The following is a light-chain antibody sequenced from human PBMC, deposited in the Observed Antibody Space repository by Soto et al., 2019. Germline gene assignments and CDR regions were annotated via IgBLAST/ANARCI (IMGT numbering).Light chain of an antibody. Sequence: QSVLTQPPSASGTPGQRVTISCSGSYSNIGSNTVNWYQHLPGTAPKLLIYSTDQRPSGVPDRFSGSKSGTSASLAISGLQSDDVADYYCGAWDHNLNGLVFGGGTQLTVL. CDR3: GAWDHNLNGLV. CDR2: STD. CDR1: YSNIGSNT. V-gene: IGLV1-44*01. J-gene: IGLJ7*01.